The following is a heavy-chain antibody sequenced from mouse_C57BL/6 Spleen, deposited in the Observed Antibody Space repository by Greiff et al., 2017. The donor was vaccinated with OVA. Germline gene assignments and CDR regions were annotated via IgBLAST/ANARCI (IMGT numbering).Heavy chain of an antibody. Sequence: VQLQQSGPVLVKPGASVKMSCKASGYTFTDYYMNFVQPSHGTSLELIGVINPSHGGTSYNQKFKGKATLTVDKSSSTAYMELNSLTSEDSAVYYCAREEGTWFAYWGQGTLVTVSA. CDR1: GYTFTDYY. V-gene: IGHV1-19*01. CDR3: AREEGTWFAY. CDR2: INPSHGGT. J-gene: IGHJ3*01.